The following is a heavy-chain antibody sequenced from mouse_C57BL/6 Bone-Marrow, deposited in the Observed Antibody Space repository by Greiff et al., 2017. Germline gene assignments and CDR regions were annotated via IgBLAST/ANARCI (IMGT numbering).Heavy chain of an antibody. CDR1: GFSLTSYG. Sequence: VKVVESGPGLVQPSQSLSITCTVSGFSLTSYGVHWVRQSPGKGLEWLGVIWSGGSTDYNAAFISRLSISKDNSKSQVFFKMNSLQADDTAIYYCARKGSNYERAMDYWGQGTSVTVSS. V-gene: IGHV2-2*01. CDR3: ARKGSNYERAMDY. J-gene: IGHJ4*01. CDR2: IWSGGST. D-gene: IGHD2-5*01.